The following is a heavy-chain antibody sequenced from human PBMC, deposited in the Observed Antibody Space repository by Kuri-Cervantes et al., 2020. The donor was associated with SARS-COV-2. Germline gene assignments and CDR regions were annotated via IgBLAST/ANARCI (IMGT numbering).Heavy chain of an antibody. Sequence: SQTLSLTCAVSGYSISSGYYWGWIRQPPGKGLEWIGSISHSGRTYNNPSLKSRVTISLDTSKSQFFLKLTSVTAADTAIYFCVRRPAITMAGNHWFDPWGQGTLVTVSS. D-gene: IGHD6-19*01. CDR3: VRRPAITMAGNHWFDP. CDR1: GYSISSGYY. J-gene: IGHJ5*02. CDR2: ISHSGRT. V-gene: IGHV4-38-2*01.